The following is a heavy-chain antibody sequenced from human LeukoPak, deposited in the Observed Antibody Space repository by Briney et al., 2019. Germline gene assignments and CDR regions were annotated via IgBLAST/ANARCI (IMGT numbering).Heavy chain of an antibody. J-gene: IGHJ4*02. D-gene: IGHD6-19*01. CDR3: AKSKCSSDFYPFDG. V-gene: IGHV3-23*01. CDR1: GLTFSSYA. Sequence: GGSLRLSCAASGLTFSSYAMTWVRQAPGKGLEWVSTISGGGGSTYYADSVKGRFTISRDNSENTPYLQMNSLRAEDTALYYCAKSKCSSDFYPFDGWGQGTLVTVSS. CDR2: ISGGGGST.